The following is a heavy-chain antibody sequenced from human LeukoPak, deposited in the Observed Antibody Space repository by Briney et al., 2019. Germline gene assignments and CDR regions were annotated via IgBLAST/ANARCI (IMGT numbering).Heavy chain of an antibody. CDR3: ARGVPAAGSIRFDP. Sequence: SETLSLTCTVSGGSISSYYWSWIRQPPGKGLEWIGYIYYSGSTNYNPSLKSRVTISVDTSKNQFSLKLSSVTAADTAVYYCARGVPAAGSIRFDPWGQGTLVTVSS. J-gene: IGHJ5*02. CDR1: GGSISSYY. CDR2: IYYSGST. V-gene: IGHV4-59*01. D-gene: IGHD6-13*01.